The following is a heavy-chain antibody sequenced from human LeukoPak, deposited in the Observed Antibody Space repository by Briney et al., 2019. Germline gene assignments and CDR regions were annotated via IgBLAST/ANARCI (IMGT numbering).Heavy chain of an antibody. CDR1: GFTFSSFP. V-gene: IGHV3-23*01. CDR2: ISAGAGTT. CDR3: AKDRGY. J-gene: IGHJ4*02. Sequence: GGSLRLSCVTSGFTFSSFPMTWVRQAPGKGLEWVSSISAGAGTTYYADSVKGRVTISRDNSKNTLSLQMNSLTAEDTAVYYCAKDRGYWGQGTLVTVSS.